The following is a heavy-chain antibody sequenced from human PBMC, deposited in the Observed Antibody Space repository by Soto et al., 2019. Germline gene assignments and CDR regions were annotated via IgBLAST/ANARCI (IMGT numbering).Heavy chain of an antibody. CDR2: INPSGGST. Sequence: QVQLVQSVAEVKKPGASVKVSCKASGYTFTSYYMHWVRQAPGQGLEWMGIINPSGGSTSYAQKCQVRVTMSRDTYKSTVYMELTSLTSQDTAGYSCASGKCGGDCASRVYLGQGTLVTVSS. D-gene: IGHD2-21*02. V-gene: IGHV1-46*01. J-gene: IGHJ1*01. CDR3: ASGKCGGDCASRVY. CDR1: GYTFTSYY.